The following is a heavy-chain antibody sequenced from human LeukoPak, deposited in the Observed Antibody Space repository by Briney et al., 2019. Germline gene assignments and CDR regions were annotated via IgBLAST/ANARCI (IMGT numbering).Heavy chain of an antibody. CDR2: IYYSGST. D-gene: IGHD5-18*01. V-gene: IGHV4-59*01. CDR3: ARGYSYGYRWFDP. J-gene: IGHJ5*02. CDR1: GGSISTYY. Sequence: SETLSLTCTVSGGSISTYYWSWIRQPPEKGLECIGYIYYSGSTNYNPSLKSRVTISVDTSKNQFSLKLSSVTAADTAVYYCARGYSYGYRWFDPWGQGTLVTVSS.